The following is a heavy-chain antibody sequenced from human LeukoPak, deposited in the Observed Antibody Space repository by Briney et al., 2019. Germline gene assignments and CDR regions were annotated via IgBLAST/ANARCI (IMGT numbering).Heavy chain of an antibody. V-gene: IGHV4-61*01. D-gene: IGHD3-10*01. Sequence: PSETLSLTCTVSGDSVSNGNYYWSWLRQPPGKALEWIGYIYYSGSTYYNPSLEGRVTISVDTSKNQFSAKLRSVTAADTAVYYCARSQNYYGSGDYWSQGTLVTVSS. J-gene: IGHJ4*02. CDR1: GDSVSNGNYY. CDR2: IYYSGST. CDR3: ARSQNYYGSGDY.